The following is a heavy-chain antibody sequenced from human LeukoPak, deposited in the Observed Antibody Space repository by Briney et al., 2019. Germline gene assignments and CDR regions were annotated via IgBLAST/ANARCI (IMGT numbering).Heavy chain of an antibody. J-gene: IGHJ4*02. V-gene: IGHV3-30*18. Sequence: GGSLRLSCAASGFTFSSYGMHWVRQAPGKGLEWVAVISYDGSNKYYADSVKGRFTISRDNSKNTLYLQMNSLRAEDTAVCYCAKDSSGYDSPYYWGQGTLVTVSS. CDR1: GFTFSSYG. D-gene: IGHD5-12*01. CDR2: ISYDGSNK. CDR3: AKDSSGYDSPYY.